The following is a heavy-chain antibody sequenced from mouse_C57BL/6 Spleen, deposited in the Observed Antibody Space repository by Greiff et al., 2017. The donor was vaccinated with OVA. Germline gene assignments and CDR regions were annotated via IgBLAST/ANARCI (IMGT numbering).Heavy chain of an antibody. D-gene: IGHD4-1*01. CDR1: GYTFTGYW. CDR3: ASRPGSYYYAMDY. CDR2: ILPGSGST. Sequence: QVQLQQSGAELMKPGASVKLSCKATGYTFTGYWIEWVKQRPGHGLEWIGEILPGSGSTNYNEKFKGKATFTADTSSNTAYLQLISLTTEESAIYYSASRPGSYYYAMDYWGQGTSVTVSS. J-gene: IGHJ4*01. V-gene: IGHV1-9*01.